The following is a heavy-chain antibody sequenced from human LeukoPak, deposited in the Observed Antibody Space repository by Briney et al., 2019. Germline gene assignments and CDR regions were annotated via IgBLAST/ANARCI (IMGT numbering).Heavy chain of an antibody. CDR3: ASENSSGYGDY. Sequence: GGALRLSCAASGDTVSSNRTNWVCHTPGKWRGCVSRVTNDGSTTTYADSVKGRFTISRDNAKNMLYLQVNSLRAEDTAVYYCASENSSGYGDYWGQGTLVTVSS. CDR1: GDTVSSNR. J-gene: IGHJ4*02. V-gene: IGHV3-74*03. CDR2: VTNDGSTT. D-gene: IGHD3-22*01.